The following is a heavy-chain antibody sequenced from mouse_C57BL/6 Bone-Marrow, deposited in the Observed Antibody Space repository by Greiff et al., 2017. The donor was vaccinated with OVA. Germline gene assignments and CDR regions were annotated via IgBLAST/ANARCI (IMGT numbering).Heavy chain of an antibody. CDR1: GYTFTSYT. Sequence: VQLQESGAELARPGASVKMSCKASGYTFTSYTMHWVKQRPGQGLEWIGYINPSSGYTKYNQKFKDKATLTADKSSSTAYMQLSSLTSEDSAFYYCARGPPFDYWGQGTTLTVSS. CDR2: INPSSGYT. CDR3: ARGPPFDY. J-gene: IGHJ2*01. V-gene: IGHV1-4*01.